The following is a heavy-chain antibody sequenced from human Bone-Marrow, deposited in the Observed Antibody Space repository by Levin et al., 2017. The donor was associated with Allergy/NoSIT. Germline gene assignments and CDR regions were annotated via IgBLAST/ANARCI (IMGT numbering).Heavy chain of an antibody. CDR2: IYYSGST. CDR1: GGSISSYY. CDR3: ARGNGGVTDFDY. D-gene: IGHD2-8*01. J-gene: IGHJ4*02. Sequence: SETLSLTCTVSGGSISSYYWSWIRQPPGKGLEWIGYIYYSGSTNYNPSLKSRVTISVDTSKNQFSLKLSSVTAADTAVYYCARGNGGVTDFDYWGQGTLVTVSS. V-gene: IGHV4-59*01.